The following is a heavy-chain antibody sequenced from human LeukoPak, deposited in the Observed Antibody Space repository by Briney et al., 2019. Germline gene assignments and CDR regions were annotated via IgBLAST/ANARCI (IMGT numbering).Heavy chain of an antibody. CDR1: GYTFTSYA. Sequence: ASVKVSCKASGYTFTSYAMHWVRQAPGQRLEWMGWINAGNGNTKYSQKFRGRVTITRDTSASTAYMELSSLRSEDTAVYYCARDGLAVAGTPFDYWGQGTLVTVSS. V-gene: IGHV1-3*01. D-gene: IGHD6-19*01. CDR3: ARDGLAVAGTPFDY. J-gene: IGHJ4*02. CDR2: INAGNGNT.